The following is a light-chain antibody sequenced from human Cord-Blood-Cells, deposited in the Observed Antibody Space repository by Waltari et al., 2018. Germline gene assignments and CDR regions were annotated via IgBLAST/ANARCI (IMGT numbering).Light chain of an antibody. V-gene: IGKV3-11*01. Sequence: EIVLTQSPAILSLSPGERATLSCRASQSVSSYLAWYQQKPGQAPRLLIYDASNRATGIPARFSGSGSGTDFTLTISSLEPEDFAVYYCQQRSNWPPFFTFGPGTKVDIK. J-gene: IGKJ3*01. CDR3: QQRSNWPPFFT. CDR1: QSVSSY. CDR2: DAS.